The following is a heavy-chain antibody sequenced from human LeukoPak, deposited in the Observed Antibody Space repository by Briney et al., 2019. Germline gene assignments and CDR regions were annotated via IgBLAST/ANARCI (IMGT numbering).Heavy chain of an antibody. CDR2: INPNSDGT. D-gene: IGHD3-10*01. Sequence: ASVKVSCKASGYTFTGYYMHWVRQAPGQGLEWMGWINPNSDGTNYAQKFQGRVTMTRDTSISTAYMELSRLRSDDTAVYYCARDRSGEYYFDYWGQGTLVTVSS. J-gene: IGHJ4*02. V-gene: IGHV1-2*02. CDR1: GYTFTGYY. CDR3: ARDRSGEYYFDY.